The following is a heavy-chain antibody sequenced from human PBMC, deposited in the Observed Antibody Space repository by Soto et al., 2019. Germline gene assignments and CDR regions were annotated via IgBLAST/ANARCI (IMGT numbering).Heavy chain of an antibody. Sequence: GGSLRLSCAASGFTLSTYWMHWVRQFPGKGLVWVSRISSGGTYTNYADSVKDRFTISRDSARNTLFLQMNYLTGEDTAVYYCARTFVDGMAGFGPWGQGTLVTVSS. CDR1: GFTLSTYW. D-gene: IGHD2-15*01. CDR2: ISSGGTYT. J-gene: IGHJ5*02. V-gene: IGHV3-74*01. CDR3: ARTFVDGMAGFGP.